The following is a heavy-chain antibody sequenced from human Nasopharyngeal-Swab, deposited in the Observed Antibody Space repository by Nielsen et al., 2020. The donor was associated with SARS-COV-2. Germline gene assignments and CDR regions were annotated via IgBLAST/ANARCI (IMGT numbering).Heavy chain of an antibody. CDR2: IWYDGSNK. CDR3: ARDPKYYYGSGSLTDYYYYYYMDV. J-gene: IGHJ6*03. D-gene: IGHD3-10*01. V-gene: IGHV3-33*01. Sequence: VRQMPGKGLEWVAVIWYDGSNKYYADSVKGRFTISRDNSKNTLYLQMNSLRAEDTAVYYCARDPKYYYGSGSLTDYYYYYYMDVWGKGTTVTVSS.